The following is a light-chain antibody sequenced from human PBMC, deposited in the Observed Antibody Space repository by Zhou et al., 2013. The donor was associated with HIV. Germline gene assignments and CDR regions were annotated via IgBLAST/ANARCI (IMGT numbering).Light chain of an antibody. CDR1: HGIGTY. CDR3: QQSYSTPRT. J-gene: IGKJ1*01. V-gene: IGKV1-39*01. CDR2: AAS. Sequence: TQLTQSPSSLSASVGDRVTITCRASHGIGTYLAWYQQKPGRAPKLLIYAASTLQSGVPSRFSGSGSGTDFTLTISSLQPEDFATYYCQQSYSTPRTFGQGTKVEIK.